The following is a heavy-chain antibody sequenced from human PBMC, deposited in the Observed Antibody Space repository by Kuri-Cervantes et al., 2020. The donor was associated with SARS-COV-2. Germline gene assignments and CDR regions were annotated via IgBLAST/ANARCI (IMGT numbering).Heavy chain of an antibody. CDR3: ARGFAAASTIDY. Sequence: SVKVSCKASGGTFSSYAISWVRQAPGQGLEWMGGIIPIFGTANYAQKFQGRVTITADESTSTAYMELSSLRSEDTAVYYCARGFAAASTIDYWGQGTLVTVSS. D-gene: IGHD6-13*01. CDR2: IIPIFGTA. V-gene: IGHV1-69*13. CDR1: GGTFSSYA. J-gene: IGHJ4*02.